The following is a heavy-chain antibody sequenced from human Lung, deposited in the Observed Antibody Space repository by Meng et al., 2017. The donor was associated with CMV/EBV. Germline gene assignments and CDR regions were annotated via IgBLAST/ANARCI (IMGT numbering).Heavy chain of an antibody. D-gene: IGHD3-16*01. CDR1: GFTFSAYA. CDR3: ARSWDGMDV. Sequence: ESLKISCAASGFTFSAYAMNWVRQTPGTGLEWVSSISTTSTYIYYSDSVKGRFTISRDNAKNSLYLQMSSLRAEDTALYYCARSWDGMDVWGQGTTVTVSS. V-gene: IGHV3-21*04. CDR2: ISTTSTYI. J-gene: IGHJ6*02.